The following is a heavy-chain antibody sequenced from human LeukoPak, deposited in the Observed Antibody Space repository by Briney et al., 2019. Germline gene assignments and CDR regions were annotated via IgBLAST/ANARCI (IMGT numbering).Heavy chain of an antibody. CDR2: ITSSSSTM. D-gene: IGHD6-13*01. CDR3: ARDGIAAAGRAFDY. Sequence: GGSLRLSCAASGFTFSTYSMNWVRQAPGKGLEWVSYITSSSSTMFYADSVKGRFTISRDNAENSMYLQMNNLRVEDTAVYYCARDGIAAAGRAFDYWGQGTLVTVSS. V-gene: IGHV3-48*01. CDR1: GFTFSTYS. J-gene: IGHJ4*02.